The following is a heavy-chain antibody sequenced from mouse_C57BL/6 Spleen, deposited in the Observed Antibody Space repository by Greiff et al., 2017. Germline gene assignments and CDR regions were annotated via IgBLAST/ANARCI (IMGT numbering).Heavy chain of an antibody. CDR1: GYSFTGYF. J-gene: IGHJ4*01. D-gene: IGHD2-4*01. CDR2: INPYNGDT. CDR3: ARKEGVITRAVSRAMDY. Sequence: EVQLQQSGPELVKPGASVKISCKASGYSFTGYFMNWVMQSHGKSLEWIGRINPYNGDTFYNQKFKGKATLTVDKSSSTAHMDLRSLTSEDSAVYYCARKEGVITRAVSRAMDYWGQGTSVTVSS. V-gene: IGHV1-20*01.